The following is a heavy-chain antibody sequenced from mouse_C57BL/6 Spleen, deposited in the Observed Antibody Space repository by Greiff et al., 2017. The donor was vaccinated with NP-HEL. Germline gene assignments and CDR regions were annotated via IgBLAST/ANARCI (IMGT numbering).Heavy chain of an antibody. Sequence: QVQLKESGAELVKPGASVKISCKASGYAFSSYWMNWVKQRPGKGLEWIGQIYPGDGDTNYNGKFKGKATLTADKSSSTAYMQLSSLTSEDSAVYFCARNQLGRSFDYWGQGTTLTVSS. V-gene: IGHV1-80*01. CDR1: GYAFSSYW. CDR3: ARNQLGRSFDY. CDR2: IYPGDGDT. J-gene: IGHJ2*01. D-gene: IGHD4-1*02.